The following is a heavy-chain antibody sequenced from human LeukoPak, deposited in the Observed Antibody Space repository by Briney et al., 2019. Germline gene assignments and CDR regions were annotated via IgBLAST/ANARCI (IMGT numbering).Heavy chain of an antibody. J-gene: IGHJ6*03. CDR2: IKQDGSEK. CDR1: GFTFSSYW. D-gene: IGHD2-2*01. Sequence: GGSLRLSCAASGFTFSSYWMSWVRQAPGKGLEWVANIKQDGSEKYYVDSVKGRFTISRDNAKNSLYLQMNSLRAEDTAVYYCARHIKSDYCSSTSCLDYMDVWGKGTTVTVSS. CDR3: ARHIKSDYCSSTSCLDYMDV. V-gene: IGHV3-7*01.